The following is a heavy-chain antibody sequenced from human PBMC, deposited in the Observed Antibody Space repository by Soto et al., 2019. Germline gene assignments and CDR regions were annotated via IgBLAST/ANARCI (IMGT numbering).Heavy chain of an antibody. CDR1: GGTFSSYA. J-gene: IGHJ6*02. Sequence: QVQLVQSGAEVKKPGSSVKVSCKASGGTFSSYAISWVRQAPGQGLEWMGGIIPIFGTANYAQKFQGRVTITAEESTCTAYMGLSSLGSEETAGFYCAGGGVGYCSSTSCYSSPYYYYGMDVWGQGTTVTVSS. CDR3: AGGGVGYCSSTSCYSSPYYYYGMDV. CDR2: IIPIFGTA. V-gene: IGHV1-69*01. D-gene: IGHD2-2*02.